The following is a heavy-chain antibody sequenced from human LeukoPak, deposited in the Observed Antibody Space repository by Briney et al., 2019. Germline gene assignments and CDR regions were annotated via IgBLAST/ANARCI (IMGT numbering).Heavy chain of an antibody. V-gene: IGHV1-2*02. Sequence: AASVKVSCKASGYTFTSYYMHWVRQAPGQGLEWMGWIKPNSGGTNYAQKFQGRVTMTRDTSISTAYMELSRLRSDDTAVYYCARVYYYDSSGYYFDYWGQGTLVTVSS. J-gene: IGHJ4*02. CDR1: GYTFTSYY. CDR3: ARVYYYDSSGYYFDY. CDR2: IKPNSGGT. D-gene: IGHD3-22*01.